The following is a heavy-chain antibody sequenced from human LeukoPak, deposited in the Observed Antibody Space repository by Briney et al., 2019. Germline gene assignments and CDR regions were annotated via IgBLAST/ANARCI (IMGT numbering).Heavy chain of an antibody. V-gene: IGHV3-7*02. CDR2: IKQDGSEK. CDR3: ARGSNSGYSIDY. J-gene: IGHJ4*02. Sequence: PGGSLRLSCAGSGFTFTSYWMSWVRQAPGKGLEWVANIKQDGSEKYYVDSVKGRFTISRDNAKNSLYLQMNSPRAEDTAVYFCARGSNSGYSIDYWGQGTLVTVS. D-gene: IGHD3-22*01. CDR1: GFTFTSYW.